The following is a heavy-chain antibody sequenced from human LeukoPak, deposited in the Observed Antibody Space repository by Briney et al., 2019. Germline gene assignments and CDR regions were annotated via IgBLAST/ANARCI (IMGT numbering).Heavy chain of an antibody. CDR3: ARYEAGGSALDS. CDR2: LHYSGST. Sequence: KTSETLSLTCTVSGGSISSYYWSWIRQPPGKGLDWIGYLHYSGSTSYNPSLKSRVTISVDTSKNQFSLKLSSVTAADTAVYYCARYEAGGSALDSWGQGTLVTVSS. CDR1: GGSISSYY. V-gene: IGHV4-59*01. D-gene: IGHD2-15*01. J-gene: IGHJ4*02.